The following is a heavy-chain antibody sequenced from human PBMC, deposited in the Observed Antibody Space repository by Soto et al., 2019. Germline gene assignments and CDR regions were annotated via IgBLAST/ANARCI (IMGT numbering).Heavy chain of an antibody. J-gene: IGHJ6*02. CDR2: INPNSGGT. CDR3: ASSYYYYYYGMDV. CDR1: GYTFTGCY. Sequence: ASVKVSCKASGYTFTGCYMHWVRQAPGQGLEWMGWINPNSGGTTYAQKFQGRVTMTRDTSISTAYMELSRLRSDDTAVYYCASSYYYYYYGMDVWGQGTTVTVSS. V-gene: IGHV1-2*02.